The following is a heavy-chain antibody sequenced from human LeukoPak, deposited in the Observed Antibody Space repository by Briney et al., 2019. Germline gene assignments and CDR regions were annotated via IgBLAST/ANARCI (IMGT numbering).Heavy chain of an antibody. CDR1: GYTFTNYG. Sequence: ASVKVSCKPSGYTFTNYGISWVRQAPGQGLEWVGWISGYNGNTKYAQQFQGRVTMTTDTSTSTAYMELRSLRSDDTAVFYCARDDWESRNSSGYYCFDYWGQGTLVTVSS. D-gene: IGHD3-22*01. CDR3: ARDDWESRNSSGYYCFDY. CDR2: ISGYNGNT. V-gene: IGHV1-18*01. J-gene: IGHJ4*02.